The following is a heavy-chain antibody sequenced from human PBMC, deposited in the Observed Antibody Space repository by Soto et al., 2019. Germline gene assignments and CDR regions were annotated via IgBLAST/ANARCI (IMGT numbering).Heavy chain of an antibody. Sequence: SQTLSLTCFISGDSVSSNSAAWNWLRQSPSRGLEWLGRTYYRSKWFDDYAHSVKGRISIKPETSKNQLSLQLNSVTPDDTAVYYCVRARYCPGGSCYYGLDVWGQGTTVTVSS. V-gene: IGHV6-1*01. J-gene: IGHJ6*02. D-gene: IGHD2-15*01. CDR2: TYYRSKWFD. CDR1: GDSVSSNSAA. CDR3: VRARYCPGGSCYYGLDV.